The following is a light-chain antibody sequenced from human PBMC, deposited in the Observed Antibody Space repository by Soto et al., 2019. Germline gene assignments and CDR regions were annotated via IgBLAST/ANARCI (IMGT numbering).Light chain of an antibody. CDR3: QKYNNWLRDN. V-gene: IGKV3-15*01. Sequence: DIVMTQSPATLSVSPGERATLSCRASQSISSNLAWYQQKPGQAPRLLMFRTSSRATGFPARFSGSGSGTEFNITISSLQSEDFGVEYGQKYNNWLRDNLGGGTXV. J-gene: IGKJ4*01. CDR2: RTS. CDR1: QSISSN.